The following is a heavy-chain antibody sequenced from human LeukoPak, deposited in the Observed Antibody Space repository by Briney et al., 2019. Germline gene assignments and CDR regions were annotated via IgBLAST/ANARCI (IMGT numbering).Heavy chain of an antibody. D-gene: IGHD6-13*01. CDR1: GYTFTSYG. Sequence: GASVKVSCKASGYTFTSYGISWVRQAPGQGLEWMGRIIPILGIANYAQKFQGRVTITADKSTSTAYMELSSLRSEDTAVYYCAREPGIAAAGRGYFDYWGQGTLVTVSS. CDR2: IIPILGIA. V-gene: IGHV1-69*04. CDR3: AREPGIAAAGRGYFDY. J-gene: IGHJ4*02.